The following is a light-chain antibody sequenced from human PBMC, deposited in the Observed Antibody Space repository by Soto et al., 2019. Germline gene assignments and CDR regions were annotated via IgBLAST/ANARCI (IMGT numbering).Light chain of an antibody. CDR2: DAA. CDR1: KSVSIC. CDR3: QYRSNWPPRVT. J-gene: IGKJ4*01. Sequence: EILWTHSPATLSLSLGERAPHSCRASKSVSICLAWYHQKPGQSLSLLFYDAANRATGIPARFSGSGSGTDIALTLTSRVLEALAFADCQYRSNWPPRVTLGGGTKVEIK. V-gene: IGKV3-11*01.